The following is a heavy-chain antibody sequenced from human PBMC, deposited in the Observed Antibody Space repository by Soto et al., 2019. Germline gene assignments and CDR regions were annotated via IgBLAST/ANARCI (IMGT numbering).Heavy chain of an antibody. J-gene: IGHJ4*02. CDR2: INAGNGNT. Sequence: QVQVVQSGAEEKKPGASVKVSCTASGYPFTGYAMHWVRQAPGQRLEWMGWINAGNGNTKYSQKFQARVTITGDTSATTAYTELSSLRSEDTAVYYCARAVAVAADFDCWGQGTLVTVSS. V-gene: IGHV1-3*05. CDR1: GYPFTGYA. D-gene: IGHD6-19*01. CDR3: ARAVAVAADFDC.